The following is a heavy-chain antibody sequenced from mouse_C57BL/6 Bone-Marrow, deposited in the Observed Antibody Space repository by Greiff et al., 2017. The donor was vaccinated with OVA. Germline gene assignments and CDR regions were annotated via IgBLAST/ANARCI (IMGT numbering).Heavy chain of an antibody. CDR1: GYTFTSYG. J-gene: IGHJ3*01. V-gene: IGHV1-81*01. Sequence: QVQLQQSGAELARPGASVKLSCKASGYTFTSYGISWVKQRTGQGLEWIGEIYPRSGNTYYNEKFKGKATLTADKSSSTAYMELRSLTSEDSAVDFCARGGPIYYGSSSWFAYWGQGTLVTVSA. CDR3: ARGGPIYYGSSSWFAY. D-gene: IGHD1-1*01. CDR2: IYPRSGNT.